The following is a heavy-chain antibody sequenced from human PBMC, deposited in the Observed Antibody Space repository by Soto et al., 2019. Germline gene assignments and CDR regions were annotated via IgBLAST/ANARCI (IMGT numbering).Heavy chain of an antibody. CDR3: SRWKSGAFWSGYYKVRPNYYYYYMDV. Sequence: SETLSLTCAVYGGSFSGYYWSWIRQPPGKGLEWIGEINHSGSTNYNPSFKSRVTISVDTSKNQFSLKLSAVTAADTAVYYCSRWKSGAFWSGYYKVRPNYYYYYMDVWGKGTTVTVSS. V-gene: IGHV4-34*01. J-gene: IGHJ6*03. CDR1: GGSFSGYY. D-gene: IGHD3-3*01. CDR2: INHSGST.